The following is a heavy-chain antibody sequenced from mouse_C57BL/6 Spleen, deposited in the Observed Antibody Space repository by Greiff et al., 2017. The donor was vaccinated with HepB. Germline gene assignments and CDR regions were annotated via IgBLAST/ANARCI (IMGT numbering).Heavy chain of an antibody. Sequence: VQLQQSGAELVKPGASVKLSCTASGFNIKDYYMHWVKQRTEQGLEWIGRIDPEDGETKNAPKFQGKATITADTSSNTAYLQLSSLTSEDTAVYYCARLGRYGYYAMDYWGQGTSVTVSS. CDR3: ARLGRYGYYAMDY. J-gene: IGHJ4*01. CDR1: GFNIKDYY. CDR2: IDPEDGET. D-gene: IGHD1-1*02. V-gene: IGHV14-2*01.